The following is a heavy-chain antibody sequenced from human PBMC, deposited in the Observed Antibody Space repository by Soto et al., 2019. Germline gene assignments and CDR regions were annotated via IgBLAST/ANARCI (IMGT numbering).Heavy chain of an antibody. D-gene: IGHD4-17*01. Sequence: QVQLVESGGGVVQPGRSLRLSCAASGFTFSSYGMHWVRQAPGKGLEWVAVISYDGSNKYYADSVKGRFTISRDNSKNTLYLQMNSLRAEDTAVYYCAKEQIFYGGKKGVYDYGMDVWGQGTTVTVSS. J-gene: IGHJ6*02. CDR3: AKEQIFYGGKKGVYDYGMDV. CDR2: ISYDGSNK. V-gene: IGHV3-30*18. CDR1: GFTFSSYG.